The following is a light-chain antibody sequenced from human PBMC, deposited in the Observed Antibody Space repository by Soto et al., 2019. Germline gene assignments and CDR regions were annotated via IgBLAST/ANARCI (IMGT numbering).Light chain of an antibody. J-gene: IGKJ1*01. CDR1: QSVSSSY. Sequence: EIVLTQSPGTLSLSPGERATLSCRASQSVSSSYLAWYQQKPGQAPRPLIYGASSRAIGIPDRFSGSGSGTDFTLTICRPEPEDFAVYYCQQYGISPWTFGQGTKV. V-gene: IGKV3-20*01. CDR3: QQYGISPWT. CDR2: GAS.